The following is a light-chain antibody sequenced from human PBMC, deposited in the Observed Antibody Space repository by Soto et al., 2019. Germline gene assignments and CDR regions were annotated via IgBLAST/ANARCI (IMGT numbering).Light chain of an antibody. CDR1: QDISSS. V-gene: IGKV3-11*01. CDR3: QQRSNWPPGP. Sequence: EIVLTQSPATLSLSPGERATLSCRASQDISSSLAWYQQIPGQAPRLLLYGASNRATGIPARFSGSGSGTDFTLTISSLEPEDFVFYYCQQRSNWPPGPFGQGTKVEIK. J-gene: IGKJ1*01. CDR2: GAS.